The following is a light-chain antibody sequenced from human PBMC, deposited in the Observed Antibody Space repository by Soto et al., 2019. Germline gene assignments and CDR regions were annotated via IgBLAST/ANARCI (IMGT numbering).Light chain of an antibody. Sequence: EIVMTQSPATLSVSLGERATLSCRATQNVRSNLAWYQQKPGQAPRLLMYGASTRATGVPARFTGSVSGTEYTLTISSLQSEDFAVYYCQQYNNWPPWTFGQGTKVEIK. V-gene: IGKV3-15*01. CDR3: QQYNNWPPWT. J-gene: IGKJ1*01. CDR2: GAS. CDR1: QNVRSN.